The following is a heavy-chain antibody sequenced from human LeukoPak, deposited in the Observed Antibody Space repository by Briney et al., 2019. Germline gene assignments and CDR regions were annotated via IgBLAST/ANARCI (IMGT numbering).Heavy chain of an antibody. Sequence: GGSLRLSCAASGFTFNNYAMDWVRQAPGKGLGWVSLISRSGATTYYADSVKGRFTISRDNSRNTLYLQMTSLRAEDTAVYYCARDPGDRWFFDLWGRGTLVTVSS. D-gene: IGHD7-27*01. CDR2: ISRSGATT. J-gene: IGHJ2*01. CDR3: ARDPGDRWFFDL. CDR1: GFTFNNYA. V-gene: IGHV3-23*01.